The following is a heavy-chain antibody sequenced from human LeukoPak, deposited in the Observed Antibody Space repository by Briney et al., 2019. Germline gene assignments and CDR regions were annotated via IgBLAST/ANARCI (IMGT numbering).Heavy chain of an antibody. Sequence: GGSLRLSCVVSGFTFSSYHMNWVRQAPGKGLEWVSSISTSSSSSSYIYYADSVTGRFTISRDNAKNSLYLQTNSLRAEDTAVYYCAELGITMIGGVWGKGTTVTISS. CDR3: AELGITMIGGV. J-gene: IGHJ6*04. CDR2: ISTSSSSSSYI. CDR1: GFTFSSYH. V-gene: IGHV3-21*01. D-gene: IGHD3-10*02.